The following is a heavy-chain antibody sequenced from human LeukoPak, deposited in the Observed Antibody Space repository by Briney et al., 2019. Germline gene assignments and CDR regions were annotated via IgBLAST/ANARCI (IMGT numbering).Heavy chain of an antibody. D-gene: IGHD6-13*01. V-gene: IGHV1-69*05. CDR3: AREDRSYSSSWYNPYNWFDP. CDR2: IIPKFGTA. J-gene: IGHJ5*02. CDR1: GGSFSTFSGYA. Sequence: GASVKVSCKASGGSFSTFSGYAVSWVRQAPGQGLEWMGRIIPKFGTANYAQRFLSRVTITTDESTSTVYMQLSSLTSEDTAVYYRAREDRSYSSSWYNPYNWFDPWGQGTLVTVSS.